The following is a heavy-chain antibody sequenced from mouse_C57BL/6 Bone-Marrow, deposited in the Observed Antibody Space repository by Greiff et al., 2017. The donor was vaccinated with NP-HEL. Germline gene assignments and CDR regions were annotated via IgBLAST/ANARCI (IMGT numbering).Heavy chain of an antibody. J-gene: IGHJ3*01. Sequence: VQLQHSGAELVRPGASVKLSCTASGFNIKDYYMHWVKQRPEQGLEWIGRIDPEDGDTEYAPKFQGKATMTADTSSNTAYLQLSSLTSEDTAVYYCTTPTTVVATRAWFAYWGQGTLVTVSA. CDR3: TTPTTVVATRAWFAY. CDR1: GFNIKDYY. V-gene: IGHV14-1*01. D-gene: IGHD1-1*01. CDR2: IDPEDGDT.